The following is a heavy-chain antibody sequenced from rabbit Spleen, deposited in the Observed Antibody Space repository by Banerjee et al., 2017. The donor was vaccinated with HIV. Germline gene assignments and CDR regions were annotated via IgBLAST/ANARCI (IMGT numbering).Heavy chain of an antibody. CDR2: IDIGSSGFT. J-gene: IGHJ6*01. D-gene: IGHD8-1*01. CDR1: GLDFSGDSY. V-gene: IGHV1S40*01. Sequence: QSLEESGGGLVKPGASLTLTCKASGLDFSGDSYDSYMCWVRQAPGKGLEWIACIDIGSSGFTYFASWAKGRFTISKTSSTTVTLQMTSLTAADTATYFCARDGAGGSYFALWGPGTLVTVS. CDR3: ARDGAGGSYFAL.